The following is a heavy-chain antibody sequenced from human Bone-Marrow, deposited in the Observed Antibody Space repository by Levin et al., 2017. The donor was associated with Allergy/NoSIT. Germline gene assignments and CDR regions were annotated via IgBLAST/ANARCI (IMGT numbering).Heavy chain of an antibody. J-gene: IGHJ4*02. V-gene: IGHV1-8*01. CDR3: ARARDGYYGSGSFDF. CDR2: MNPNSGDT. Sequence: ASVKVSCKASGYTFSSYHINWVRQAPGQGLEWMGWMNPNSGDTGYAQNFQGRVTLTRNTSISTVYMELSSLRSEDTAVYYCARARDGYYGSGSFDFWGQGTLLTVSS. CDR1: GYTFSSYH. D-gene: IGHD3-10*01.